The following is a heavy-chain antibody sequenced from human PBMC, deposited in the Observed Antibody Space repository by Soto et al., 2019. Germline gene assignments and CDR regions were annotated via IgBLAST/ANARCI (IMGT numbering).Heavy chain of an antibody. D-gene: IGHD4-17*01. Sequence: QVQLQESGPGLVKPSETLSLTCTVSGGSISSYYWSWIRQPPGKGLEWIGYIDYSGSTNYNPSLKSRVTISVDTSKNQFSLKLSSVTAADTAVYYCARGHDYGDYAEYFQHWGQGTLVTVSS. CDR2: IDYSGST. CDR3: ARGHDYGDYAEYFQH. V-gene: IGHV4-59*01. CDR1: GGSISSYY. J-gene: IGHJ1*01.